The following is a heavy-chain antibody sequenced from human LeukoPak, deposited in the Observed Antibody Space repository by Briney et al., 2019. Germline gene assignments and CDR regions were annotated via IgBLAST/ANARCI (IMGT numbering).Heavy chain of an antibody. V-gene: IGHV4-34*01. Sequence: SETLSLTCAVYGGSFSGYYWSWIRQPPGKGLEWIGEINHSGSTNYNPSLKSRVTISVDTSKNQFSLKLSSVTAADTAVYYCARGRMIAAANLDPWGQGTLATVSS. J-gene: IGHJ5*02. D-gene: IGHD6-13*01. CDR2: INHSGST. CDR1: GGSFSGYY. CDR3: ARGRMIAAANLDP.